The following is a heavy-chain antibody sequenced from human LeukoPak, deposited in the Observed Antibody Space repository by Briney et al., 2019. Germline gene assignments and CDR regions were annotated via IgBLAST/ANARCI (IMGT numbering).Heavy chain of an antibody. Sequence: SQTLSLTCTVSGGSISSGDYYWSWIRQPPGKGLEWIGYIYYSGSTYYNPSLKSRVTISVDTSKNQFSLKLSSVTAADTAVYYCAREGHSSGLTYTDAFDIWGQGTMVTVSS. CDR2: IYYSGST. CDR3: AREGHSSGLTYTDAFDI. CDR1: GGSISSGDYY. D-gene: IGHD6-19*01. J-gene: IGHJ3*02. V-gene: IGHV4-30-4*08.